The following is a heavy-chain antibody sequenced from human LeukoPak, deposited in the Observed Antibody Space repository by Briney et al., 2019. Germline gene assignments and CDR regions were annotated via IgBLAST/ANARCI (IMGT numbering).Heavy chain of an antibody. J-gene: IGHJ6*02. D-gene: IGHD2-2*01. V-gene: IGHV4-39*07. Sequence: SETLSLTCTVSGGSISSGGYYWSWIRQPPGKGLEWIGEINHSGSTNYNPSLKSRVTISVDTSKNQFSLKLSSVTAADTAVYYCASHCSSTSCYPTPYYYGMDVWGQGTTVTVSS. CDR2: INHSGST. CDR3: ASHCSSTSCYPTPYYYGMDV. CDR1: GGSISSGGYY.